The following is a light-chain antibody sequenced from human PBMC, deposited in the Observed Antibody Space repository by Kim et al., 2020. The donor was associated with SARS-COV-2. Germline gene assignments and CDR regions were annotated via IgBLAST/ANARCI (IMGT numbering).Light chain of an antibody. CDR3: HSYDSNLLGAV. CDR2: SND. CDR1: GSNIGSDYV. V-gene: IGLV1-40*01. Sequence: QSVLTQPPSVSGAPGQRVTISCYRTGSNIGSDYVVHWYHQLPGAAPTVVIYSNDKRPSGVPDRFSGSQSGPSASLAITGLQPDDEGYYYCHSYDSNLLGAVFGGGTQLTVL. J-gene: IGLJ3*02.